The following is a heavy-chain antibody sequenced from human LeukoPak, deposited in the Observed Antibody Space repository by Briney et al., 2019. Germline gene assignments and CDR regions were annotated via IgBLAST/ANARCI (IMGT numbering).Heavy chain of an antibody. Sequence: PSETLSLTCAVYGGSFSGYYWSWIRQPPGKGLEWIGEINHSGSTNYNPSLKSRVTISVDTSKNQFSLKLSSVTAADTAVYYCANQLIAAAGTRGWFDPWGQGTLVTVSS. D-gene: IGHD6-13*01. J-gene: IGHJ5*02. V-gene: IGHV4-34*01. CDR2: INHSGST. CDR1: GGSFSGYY. CDR3: ANQLIAAAGTRGWFDP.